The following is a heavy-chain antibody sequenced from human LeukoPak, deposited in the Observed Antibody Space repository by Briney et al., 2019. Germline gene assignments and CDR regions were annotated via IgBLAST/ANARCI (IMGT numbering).Heavy chain of an antibody. J-gene: IGHJ6*03. CDR2: IYYSGTT. CDR1: GGSISSYY. V-gene: IGHV4-59*12. Sequence: SETLSLTCTVSGGSISSYYWNWIRQPPGKGLDWIGEIYYSGTTNYNPSLKSRVTISVDASKNQFSLQLSSVTAADTAVYYCARSITMVRGYYYYYMDVWGKGTTVTVSS. D-gene: IGHD3-10*01. CDR3: ARSITMVRGYYYYYMDV.